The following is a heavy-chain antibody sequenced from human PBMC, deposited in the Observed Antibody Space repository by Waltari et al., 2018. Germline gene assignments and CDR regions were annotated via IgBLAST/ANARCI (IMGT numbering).Heavy chain of an antibody. D-gene: IGHD1-26*01. J-gene: IGHJ6*03. V-gene: IGHV3-7*01. Sequence: EVQLVESGGGLVQPGGSLRLSCAASGFTFSSYWMSWVRQAPGKGLEWVANINQDGSEKYYVDSVKGRFTISRDNAKNSLYLQMNSLRAEDTAVYYCARGVGATVYYYYMDVWGKGTTVTVSS. CDR1: GFTFSSYW. CDR3: ARGVGATVYYYYMDV. CDR2: INQDGSEK.